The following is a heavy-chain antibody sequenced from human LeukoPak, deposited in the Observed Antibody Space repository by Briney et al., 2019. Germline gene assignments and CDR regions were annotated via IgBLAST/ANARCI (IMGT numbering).Heavy chain of an antibody. V-gene: IGHV4-59*01. D-gene: IGHD5-18*01. CDR2: IYYSGST. CDR3: ARGYSYGAYWFGP. Sequence: SETLSLTCTVCGASISSYYWSWIRQPAGKGLEWIGYIYYSGSTNYNPSLKSRVTISVDTSKNQFSLKLSSVTAADTAVYYCARGYSYGAYWFGPWGQGTLVTVSS. J-gene: IGHJ5*02. CDR1: GASISSYY.